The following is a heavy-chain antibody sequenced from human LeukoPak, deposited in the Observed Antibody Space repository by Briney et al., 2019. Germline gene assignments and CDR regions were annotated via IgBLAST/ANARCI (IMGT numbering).Heavy chain of an antibody. CDR2: IGAYSGNS. CDR3: ARDSSAFYGSEYFQH. Sequence: GASVKVSCKTSNYTFSNYGITWVRQAPGQGLEWMGWIGAYSGNSEFAQKFQGRVTMTTDASSGTAYMELTNLTPDDTAVYFRARDSSAFYGSEYFQHWGQGTLVTVSS. V-gene: IGHV1-18*01. D-gene: IGHD2/OR15-2a*01. CDR1: NYTFSNYG. J-gene: IGHJ1*01.